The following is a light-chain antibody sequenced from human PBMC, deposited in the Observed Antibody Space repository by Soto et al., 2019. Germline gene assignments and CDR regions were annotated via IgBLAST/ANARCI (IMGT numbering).Light chain of an antibody. CDR3: ISYTRSTPFV. J-gene: IGLJ1*01. CDR2: DVS. Sequence: QSVLTQPASVSGSPGQSITISCTGTSSDVGGYNYVSWYQQHPGKAPKLMIYDVSNRPSGVSNRFSGSKSGNTASLTISGLQSGDEADYYCISYTRSTPFVFACGTNITFL. CDR1: SSDVGGYNY. V-gene: IGLV2-14*01.